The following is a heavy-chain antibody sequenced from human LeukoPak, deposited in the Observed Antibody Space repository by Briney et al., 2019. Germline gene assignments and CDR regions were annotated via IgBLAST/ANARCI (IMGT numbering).Heavy chain of an antibody. CDR3: ARGGYSYGFVVDY. D-gene: IGHD5-18*01. Sequence: GASVKVSCKASGYTFTGYYMHWVRQAPGQGLEWMGRINPNSGGTNYAQKFQGRVTMTRDTPISTAYMELSRLRSDDTAVYYCARGGYSYGFVVDYWGQGTLVTVSS. J-gene: IGHJ4*02. CDR1: GYTFTGYY. V-gene: IGHV1-2*06. CDR2: INPNSGGT.